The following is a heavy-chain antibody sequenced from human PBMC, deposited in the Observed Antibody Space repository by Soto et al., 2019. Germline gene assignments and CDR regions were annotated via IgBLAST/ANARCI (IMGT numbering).Heavy chain of an antibody. D-gene: IGHD5-18*01. CDR1: GFTFSSYS. CDR2: ISTSSSNI. V-gene: IGHV3-48*02. J-gene: IGHJ3*02. Sequence: EVQLVESGGGLVQPGGSLRLSCAASGFTFSSYSLNWVLQAPGKGLVWVSYISTSSSNIYYADSVKGRFTISRHNAKNSLYLKMKRLRDGDTAVYYCARDWYSNALAPDAFDIWGQGTRVIVSS. CDR3: ARDWYSNALAPDAFDI.